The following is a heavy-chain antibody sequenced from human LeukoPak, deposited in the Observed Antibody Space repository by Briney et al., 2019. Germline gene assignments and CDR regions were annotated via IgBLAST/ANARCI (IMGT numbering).Heavy chain of an antibody. CDR1: GVSFSDGRYY. CDR3: ATPYCSGISCLDVFNM. D-gene: IGHD2-2*01. J-gene: IGHJ3*02. CDR2: KYYSGSA. V-gene: IGHV4-31*03. Sequence: SQTLSLTCNVSGVSFSDGRYYWTWLREHPGKGLEWVGCKYYSGSAKYNTSLKSRLTISIKTYKNQFSLQLSSVTAAATATYYCATPYCSGISCLDVFNMWGQGTRVTVSS.